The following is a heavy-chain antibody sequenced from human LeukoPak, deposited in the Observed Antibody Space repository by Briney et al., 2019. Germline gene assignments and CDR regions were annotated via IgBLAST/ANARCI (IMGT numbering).Heavy chain of an antibody. D-gene: IGHD5-24*01. CDR3: ASVRSGRYYFDY. J-gene: IGHJ4*02. Sequence: MSSETLSLTCTVSGGSVSSGSYYWSWIRQPPGKGLERIGYIYYSGSTNYSPSLKSRVTISVDTSKNQFSLKLTSVTAADTAVYYCASVRSGRYYFDYWGQGTLVTVSS. CDR1: GGSVSSGSYY. CDR2: IYYSGST. V-gene: IGHV4-61*01.